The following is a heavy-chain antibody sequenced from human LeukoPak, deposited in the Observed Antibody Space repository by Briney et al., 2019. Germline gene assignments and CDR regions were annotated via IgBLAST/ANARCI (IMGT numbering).Heavy chain of an antibody. V-gene: IGHV4-59*08. CDR1: GGSISSYY. CDR2: ISYTGST. CDR3: ARLLVGATSWFDP. Sequence: KPSETLSLTCTVSGGSISSYYWSWIRQPPGKGLEWIGYISYTGSTNYNPSLKSRVTISVDTSKNQFSLKLNSVTAAGTAVYYCARLLVGATSWFDPWGQGTLVTVSS. J-gene: IGHJ5*02. D-gene: IGHD1-26*01.